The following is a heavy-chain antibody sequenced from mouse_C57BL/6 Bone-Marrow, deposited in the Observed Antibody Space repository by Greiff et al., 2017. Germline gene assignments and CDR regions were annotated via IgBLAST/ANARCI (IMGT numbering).Heavy chain of an antibody. CDR1: GYTFTSYT. J-gene: IGHJ3*01. CDR2: INPSSGYT. CDR3: ARFDYRFAY. Sequence: QVQLQQSGAELARPGASVKMSCKASGYTFTSYTMHWVKQRPGQSLEWIGYINPSSGYTKYNQKFKDKATLTADKSSSTAYMQLSSLTSEDSAVYYCARFDYRFAYWGQGTLVTVSA. V-gene: IGHV1-4*01. D-gene: IGHD2-4*01.